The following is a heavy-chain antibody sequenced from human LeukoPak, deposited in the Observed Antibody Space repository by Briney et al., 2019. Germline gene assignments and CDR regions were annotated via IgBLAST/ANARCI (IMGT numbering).Heavy chain of an antibody. D-gene: IGHD1-26*01. CDR1: GGSIRSTSYY. CDR2: IYYTGST. CDR3: ARITGSFYFYYYMDV. Sequence: PSETLSLTCTVSGGSIRSTSYYWGCIRQPPGTGLEWIGSIYYTGSTYYNPSLKSRVTISVDTSMNQFSLRLSSVTAADTAVYYCARITGSFYFYYYMDVWGKGTTVTVSS. J-gene: IGHJ6*03. V-gene: IGHV4-39*07.